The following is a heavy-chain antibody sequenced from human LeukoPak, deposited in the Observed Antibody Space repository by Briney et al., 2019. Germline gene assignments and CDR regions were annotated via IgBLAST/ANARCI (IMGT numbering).Heavy chain of an antibody. Sequence: GGSLRLSCAASGFTFSSYGMSWVRQAPGKGLEWVSAISGSGGSTYYADSVKGRFTISRDNSKNTLYLQMNSLRAEDTAVYYCAKDLWFGELYFDYWGQGTLVTVSS. J-gene: IGHJ4*02. CDR1: GFTFSSYG. V-gene: IGHV3-23*01. CDR2: ISGSGGST. D-gene: IGHD3-10*01. CDR3: AKDLWFGELYFDY.